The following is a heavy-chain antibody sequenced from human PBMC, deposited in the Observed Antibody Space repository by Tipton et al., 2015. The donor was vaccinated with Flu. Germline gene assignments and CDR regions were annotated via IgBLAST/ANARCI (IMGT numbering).Heavy chain of an antibody. J-gene: IGHJ5*02. CDR2: VHRTGSP. Sequence: TLSLTCSVSGDSIGSGYFWGWIRQPPGKGLEWIGNVHRTGSPYYNPSLRSRVIMTVDGAKNQFSLRLTSVTATDTAVYYCVRRDYSNYVSEPKNWFDPWGQGILVTVSS. D-gene: IGHD4-11*01. CDR1: GDSIGSGYF. V-gene: IGHV4-38-2*01. CDR3: VRRDYSNYVSEPKNWFDP.